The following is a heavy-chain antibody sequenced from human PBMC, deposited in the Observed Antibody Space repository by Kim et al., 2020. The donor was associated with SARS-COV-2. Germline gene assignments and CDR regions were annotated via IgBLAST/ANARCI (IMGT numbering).Heavy chain of an antibody. V-gene: IGHV1-8*01. Sequence: ASVKVSCKASGYTFTSYDINWVRQATGQGLEWMGWMNPNSGNTGYAQKFQGRVTMTRNTSISTAYMELSSLRSEDTAVYYCARLGGGYSSCWSGYYYYMDVWGKGTTVTVSS. CDR1: GYTFTSYD. CDR2: MNPNSGNT. D-gene: IGHD6-13*01. CDR3: ARLGGGYSSCWSGYYYYMDV. J-gene: IGHJ6*03.